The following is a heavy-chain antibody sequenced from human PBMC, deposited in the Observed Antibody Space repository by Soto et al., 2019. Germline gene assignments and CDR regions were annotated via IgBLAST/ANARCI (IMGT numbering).Heavy chain of an antibody. D-gene: IGHD2-2*01. J-gene: IGHJ5*02. V-gene: IGHV4-59*08. CDR3: ARTTLGYCSSTSCPTYYYSSGSYYPRWFDP. CDR1: GGSISSYY. Sequence: SETLSLTCTVSGGSISSYYWSWIRQPPGKGLEWIGYIYYSGSTNYNPSLKSRVTISVDTSKNQFSLKLSSVTAADTAVYYCARTTLGYCSSTSCPTYYYSSGSYYPRWFDPWGQGTLVTVSS. CDR2: IYYSGST.